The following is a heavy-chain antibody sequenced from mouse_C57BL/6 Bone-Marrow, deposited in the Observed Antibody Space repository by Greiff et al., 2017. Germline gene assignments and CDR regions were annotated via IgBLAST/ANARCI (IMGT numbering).Heavy chain of an antibody. CDR2: IWGVGST. V-gene: IGHV2-6*01. Sequence: VKLQESGPGLVAPSQSLSITCTVSGFSLTSYGVDWVRQSPGKGLEWLGVIWGVGSTNYNSALKSRLSIRKDNSKSQVFLKMNSLQTDDTAMYYCASRGYDYDGAMDYWGQGTSVTVSS. CDR3: ASRGYDYDGAMDY. D-gene: IGHD2-4*01. CDR1: GFSLTSYG. J-gene: IGHJ4*01.